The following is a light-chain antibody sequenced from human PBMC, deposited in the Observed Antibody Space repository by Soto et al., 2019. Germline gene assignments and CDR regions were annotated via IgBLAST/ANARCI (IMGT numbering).Light chain of an antibody. CDR2: DAY. CDR1: QSVSSSC. CDR3: QQYCSSPIT. J-gene: IGKJ5*01. Sequence: EIVLTQSPGTLSLSPGERATLSCRASQSVSSSCLGWYQQKPGQAPRLLIYDAYSRVTGSPDRFSGSGSGTDFTLTIRRLEPEDFAVNYCQQYCSSPITFGQGTRLEIK. V-gene: IGKV3-20*01.